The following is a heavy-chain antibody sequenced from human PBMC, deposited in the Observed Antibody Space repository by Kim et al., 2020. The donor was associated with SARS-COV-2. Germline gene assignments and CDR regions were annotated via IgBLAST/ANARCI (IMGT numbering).Heavy chain of an antibody. Sequence: SETLSLTCTVSGGSISSHSWSWIRQPPGKGLEWIGYTYYSGSTNYNPSLKSRVTISVDTSKNQFSLKLSSVTAADAAVYYCARDRIGHCSSTSCSLHFDYLGQGTLVTVSS. J-gene: IGHJ4*02. CDR2: TYYSGST. V-gene: IGHV4-59*11. D-gene: IGHD2-2*01. CDR1: GGSISSHS. CDR3: ARDRIGHCSSTSCSLHFDY.